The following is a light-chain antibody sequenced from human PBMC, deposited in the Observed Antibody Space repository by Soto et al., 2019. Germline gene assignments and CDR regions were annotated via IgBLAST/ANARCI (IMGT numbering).Light chain of an antibody. CDR3: QQLYSYSS. J-gene: IGKJ5*01. Sequence: DIQLTQSPSFVSASVGERVTITCRASQDISRYLAWYQQKPGEAPKLLISAASTLHSGVPSRFSGSGSGTAFTLTVSYLLPGDFATYYCQQLYSYSSFGQGTRLESK. V-gene: IGKV1-9*01. CDR1: QDISRY. CDR2: AAS.